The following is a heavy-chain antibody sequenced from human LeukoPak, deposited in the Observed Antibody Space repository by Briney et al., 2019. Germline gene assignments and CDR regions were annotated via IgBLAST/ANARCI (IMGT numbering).Heavy chain of an antibody. V-gene: IGHV3-7*01. Sequence: PGGSRRLSXAASGFTFSSYWMSWVRQAPGKGLEWVANIKQDGSEKYYVDSVKGRFTISRDNAKNSLYLQMNSLRAEDTAVYYCASRYCSSTSCRSYWYFDLWGRGTLVTVSS. CDR1: GFTFSSYW. CDR3: ASRYCSSTSCRSYWYFDL. CDR2: IKQDGSEK. J-gene: IGHJ2*01. D-gene: IGHD2-2*01.